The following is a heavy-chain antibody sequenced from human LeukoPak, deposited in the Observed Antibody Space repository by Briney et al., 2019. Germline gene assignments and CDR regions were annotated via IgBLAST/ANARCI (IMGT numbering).Heavy chain of an antibody. CDR1: GFTFSNAW. CDR2: IKSKTDGGTT. J-gene: IGHJ4*02. Sequence: PGGSLRLSCAASGFTFSNAWMSWVRQAPGKGLEWVGRIKSKTDGGTTDYAAPVKGRFTISRDDSKNTLYLQMNSLKTEDTAVYYCPTEEDIVVVVAAKWGQGTLVTVSS. D-gene: IGHD2-15*01. V-gene: IGHV3-15*01. CDR3: PTEEDIVVVVAAK.